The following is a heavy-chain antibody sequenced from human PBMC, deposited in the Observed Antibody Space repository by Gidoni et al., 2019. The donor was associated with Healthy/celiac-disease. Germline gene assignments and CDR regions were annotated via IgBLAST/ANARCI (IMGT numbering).Heavy chain of an antibody. J-gene: IGHJ4*02. CDR1: EGTFSSYA. CDR2: IIPILGIA. CDR3: ATTYYYDSSGYYSLDY. D-gene: IGHD3-22*01. V-gene: IGHV1-69*04. Sequence: QVQLVHSGAEGKKPGSSVKVSGKASEGTFSSYAISWVRQAPGQGLEWMGRIIPILGIANSAQKFQVRVTMTADKSTSTAYMELSSLRSEDTAVYYCATTYYYDSSGYYSLDYWGQGTLVTVSS.